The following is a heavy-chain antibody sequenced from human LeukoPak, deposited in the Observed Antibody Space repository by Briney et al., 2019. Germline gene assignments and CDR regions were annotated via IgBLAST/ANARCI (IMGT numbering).Heavy chain of an antibody. Sequence: GGSLRLSCAASGFTVNSNSMTWVRQAPGKGLEWVSVIYSDGTTFYADSVKGRFTISRDNAKNSLYLQMNSLRGEDTAIYYCARGPQYYYYYMDVWGKGTPVTISS. CDR2: IYSDGTT. CDR3: ARGPQYYYYYMDV. V-gene: IGHV3-53*01. J-gene: IGHJ6*03. CDR1: GFTVNSNS. D-gene: IGHD1-14*01.